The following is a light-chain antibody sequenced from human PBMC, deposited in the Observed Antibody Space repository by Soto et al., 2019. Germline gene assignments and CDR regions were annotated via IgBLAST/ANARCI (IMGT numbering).Light chain of an antibody. J-gene: IGLJ3*02. Sequence: QSALTQPRSVSGSPGQSVTISCTGTSTDVGGYDYASWYQQYPGKAPKVMIHDVSRRPSGVPDRFSGSKSGNTASLTISGLQGEDEAAYHCCSYAGSYTLVFGGRTKLTVL. V-gene: IGLV2-11*01. CDR3: CSYAGSYTLV. CDR1: STDVGGYDY. CDR2: DVS.